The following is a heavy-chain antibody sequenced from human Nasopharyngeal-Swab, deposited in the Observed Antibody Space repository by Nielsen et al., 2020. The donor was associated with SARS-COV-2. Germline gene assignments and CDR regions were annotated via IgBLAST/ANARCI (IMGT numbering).Heavy chain of an antibody. CDR1: GFTFSSYS. Sequence: GESLKISCAASGFTFSSYSMNWVRQAPGKGLEWVSSISSSSSYIYYADSVKGRFTISRDNAKNSLYLQMNSLRAEDTAVYYCARDGIAAAGPQLYYYYYGMDVWGQGTTVTVSS. J-gene: IGHJ6*02. CDR2: ISSSSSYI. CDR3: ARDGIAAAGPQLYYYYYGMDV. V-gene: IGHV3-21*04. D-gene: IGHD6-13*01.